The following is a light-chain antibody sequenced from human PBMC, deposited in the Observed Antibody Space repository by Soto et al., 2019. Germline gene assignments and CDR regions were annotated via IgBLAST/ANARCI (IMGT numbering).Light chain of an antibody. J-gene: IGLJ1*01. CDR2: ENN. CDR1: SSNIGAGYE. Sequence: QSVLTQPPSVSEAPGQRVTISCTGSSSNIGAGYEAHWYQQVPGTAPKLLIYENNKRPSGVPDRFSGSKSGTSASLAITGLQAEDEAEYYCQSYDSSLSGYVFGTGTALTVL. CDR3: QSYDSSLSGYV. V-gene: IGLV1-40*01.